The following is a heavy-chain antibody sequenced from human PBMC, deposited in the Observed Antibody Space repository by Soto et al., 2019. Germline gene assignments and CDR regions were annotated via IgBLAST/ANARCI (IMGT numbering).Heavy chain of an antibody. CDR3: ARDPGTIAARPAGGALDYYYGMDV. Sequence: QTGGSLRLSCAASGFTFSSYAMHWVRQAPGKGLEWVAVISYDGSNKYYADSVKGRFTISRDNSKNTLYLQMNSLRAEDTAVYYCARDPGTIAARPAGGALDYYYGMDVWGQGTTVTVSS. V-gene: IGHV3-30-3*01. CDR1: GFTFSSYA. D-gene: IGHD6-6*01. J-gene: IGHJ6*02. CDR2: ISYDGSNK.